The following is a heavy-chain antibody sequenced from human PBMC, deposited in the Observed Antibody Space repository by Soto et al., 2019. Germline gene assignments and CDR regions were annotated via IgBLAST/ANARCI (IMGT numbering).Heavy chain of an antibody. CDR2: ISYDGSLK. CDR3: AKALTISGTTDYYYGMDV. D-gene: IGHD1-20*01. V-gene: IGHV3-30*18. Sequence: GGSLRLSCVASGFTFNNYAMDWVRQAPGKGLEWVAVISYDGSLKKYADSVKGRFTISRDNSKNTLYLEMKSPRGEDTALYYCAKALTISGTTDYYYGMDVWGQGTTVTVSS. J-gene: IGHJ6*02. CDR1: GFTFNNYA.